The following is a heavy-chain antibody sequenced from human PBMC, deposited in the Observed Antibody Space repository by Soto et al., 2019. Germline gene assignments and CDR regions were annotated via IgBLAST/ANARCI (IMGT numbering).Heavy chain of an antibody. V-gene: IGHV4-39*01. CDR2: IYYIGST. J-gene: IGHJ3*02. D-gene: IGHD1-26*01. CDR3: ARSWCGSYIDAFDI. CDR1: GVSISTTSYY. Sequence: QLQLQESGPGLVKPSETLSLICTVSGVSISTTSYYWGWFRQPPGKGLKWIGSIYYIGSTYYNPSLKSRVTISVDTSKNQFSLMLNSVTAADTAVFYCARSWCGSYIDAFDIWGQGTLVTVSS.